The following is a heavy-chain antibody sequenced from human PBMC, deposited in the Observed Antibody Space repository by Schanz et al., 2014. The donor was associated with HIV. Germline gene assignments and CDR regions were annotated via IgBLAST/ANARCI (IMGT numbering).Heavy chain of an antibody. CDR1: GFTFSNYA. CDR3: AKPEYDSRGSSQSHFDY. V-gene: IGHV3-23*01. CDR2: ISESGGRT. D-gene: IGHD3-22*01. Sequence: EVQLLESGGGLVQPGGSLRLSCAASGFTFSNYAMSWVRQAPGKGPEWVSSISESGGRTYYADSVNGRFTISRDNSKNTLYLQMTTLRIDDTAVYYCAKPEYDSRGSSQSHFDYWGQGTLVTVSS. J-gene: IGHJ4*02.